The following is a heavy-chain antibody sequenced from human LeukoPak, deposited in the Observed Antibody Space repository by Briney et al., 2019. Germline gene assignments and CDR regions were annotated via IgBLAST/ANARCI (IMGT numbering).Heavy chain of an antibody. CDR2: VRGSGGST. CDR1: GFILYTYA. V-gene: IGHV3-23*01. D-gene: IGHD4-17*01. J-gene: IGHJ6*04. CDR3: AKVSGPYALYYGMDV. Sequence: PGGSLRLSCAASGFILYTYAMSWVRQAPGKGLEWVSGVRGSGGSTYYADSVKGRFTISRDNSKNTLYLQMNSLGAEDTAVYYCAKVSGPYALYYGMDVWGKGTTVTVSS.